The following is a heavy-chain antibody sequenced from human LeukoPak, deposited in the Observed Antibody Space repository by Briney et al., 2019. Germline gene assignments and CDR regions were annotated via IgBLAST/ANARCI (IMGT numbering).Heavy chain of an antibody. CDR2: IRSKANSYAT. V-gene: IGHV3-73*01. J-gene: IGHJ6*02. D-gene: IGHD6-13*01. CDR1: GFTFSGSA. CDR3: TTTGAGTGYYYGMDV. Sequence: GGSLRLSCAASGFTFSGSAMHWVRQASGKGLEWVGRIRSKANSYATAYAASVKGRFTISRDDSKNTAYVQMNSLKTEDTAVYYYTTTGAGTGYYYGMDVWGQGTTVTVSS.